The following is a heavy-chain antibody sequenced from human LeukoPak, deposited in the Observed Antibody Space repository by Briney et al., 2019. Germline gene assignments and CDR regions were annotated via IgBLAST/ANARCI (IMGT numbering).Heavy chain of an antibody. Sequence: PGGSLRLSCAASGFTFSDSWMSWVRQAPGKGLEWVANMNQDGSAKDYVDSVKGRFTISRDNARNSLNLQMSSLRAEDTAVYYCATYTHWVAGDVWGQGTTVTVSS. CDR3: ATYTHWVAGDV. V-gene: IGHV3-7*01. J-gene: IGHJ6*02. CDR2: MNQDGSAK. CDR1: GFTFSDSW. D-gene: IGHD3-16*01.